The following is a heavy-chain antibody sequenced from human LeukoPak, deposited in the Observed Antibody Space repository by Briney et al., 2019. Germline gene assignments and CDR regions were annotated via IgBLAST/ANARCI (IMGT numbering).Heavy chain of an antibody. V-gene: IGHV1-2*02. J-gene: IGHJ4*02. D-gene: IGHD4-17*01. CDR2: INPNSGGT. CDR3: ARELYGDYVPY. CDR1: GYTFTCYY. Sequence: ASVNVSCKASGYTFTCYYMHWVRQAPGQGLEWMGWINPNSGGTNYAQKFQGRVTMSRDTSISTAYMELSRLRSDDTAVYYCARELYGDYVPYWGQGTLVTVSS.